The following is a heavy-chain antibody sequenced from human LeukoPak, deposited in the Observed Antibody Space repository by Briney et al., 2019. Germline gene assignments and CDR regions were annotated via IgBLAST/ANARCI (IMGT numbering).Heavy chain of an antibody. V-gene: IGHV6-1*01. J-gene: IGHJ5*02. CDR2: TYYRSTWYN. Sequence: SRTLSLTCAISGDSVSSDSVTWNWIRQSPSRGLEWLGRTYYRSTWYNDYAVSVRGRITVNPDTSKNQFSLHLNSVTPEDTAVYYCARRLTQYDCFDPWGQGILVTVSS. CDR1: GDSVSSDSVT. CDR3: ARRLTQYDCFDP. D-gene: IGHD2-2*01.